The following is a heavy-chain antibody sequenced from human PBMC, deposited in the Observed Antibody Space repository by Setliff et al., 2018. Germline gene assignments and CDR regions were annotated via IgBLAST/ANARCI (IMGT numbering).Heavy chain of an antibody. V-gene: IGHV1-69*05. Sequence: SVKVSCKASGDTFSSYAINWVRQAPGQGLEWMGGIIPIFGTANYAQKFQGRLTITTVGSTSTAYMELSSLRSEDTAVYYCARASYGDNLPYNWFAPWGQGTLVTVSS. CDR3: ARASYGDNLPYNWFAP. CDR2: IIPIFGTA. CDR1: GDTFSSYA. J-gene: IGHJ5*02. D-gene: IGHD4-17*01.